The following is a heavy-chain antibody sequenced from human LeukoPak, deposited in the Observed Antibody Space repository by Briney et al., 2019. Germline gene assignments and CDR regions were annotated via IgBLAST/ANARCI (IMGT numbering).Heavy chain of an antibody. J-gene: IGHJ4*02. CDR3: AKNGWLRSSGLWGDY. D-gene: IGHD5-12*01. CDR2: FSGGGGSP. CDR1: GFTFSSYA. Sequence: PGGSLRLSCVASGFTFSSYAMTWFRQAPGKGLEWVSSFSGGGGSPYHADSVKGRFTISRDNSKSTLYLQMNSLRAEDTAIYYCAKNGWLRSSGLWGDYWGQGALVTVSS. V-gene: IGHV3-23*01.